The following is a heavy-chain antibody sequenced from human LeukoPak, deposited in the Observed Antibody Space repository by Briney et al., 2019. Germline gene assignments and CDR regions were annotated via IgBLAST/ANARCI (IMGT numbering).Heavy chain of an antibody. V-gene: IGHV3-23*01. CDR3: AKGATGDYVTYYFDY. CDR1: GFTFSSYA. CDR2: ISGSGGST. Sequence: PGGSLRLSCAASGFTFSSYAMSWVRQAPGRGLEWVSGISGSGGSTYYADSVKGRFTISRDNSKNTLYLQMNSLRAEDTAVYYCAKGATGDYVTYYFDYWGQGTLVTVSS. D-gene: IGHD7-27*01. J-gene: IGHJ4*02.